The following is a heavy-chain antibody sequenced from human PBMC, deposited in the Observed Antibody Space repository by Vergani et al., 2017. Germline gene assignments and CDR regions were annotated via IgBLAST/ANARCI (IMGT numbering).Heavy chain of an antibody. CDR3: ARGSCLGGSCYKPLFDY. V-gene: IGHV4-61*02. CDR1: GGSINSHNYY. D-gene: IGHD2-15*01. Sequence: QVQLQESGPGLVKPSQTLSLTCTVSGGSINSHNYYWSWIRQPAGKGLEWIGRIHTSGCTNYNPSLKSRVTMSEDTSKNQFSLNLTSVTAADTAVYFCARGSCLGGSCYKPLFDYRGQGILVTVSS. CDR2: IHTSGCT. J-gene: IGHJ4*02.